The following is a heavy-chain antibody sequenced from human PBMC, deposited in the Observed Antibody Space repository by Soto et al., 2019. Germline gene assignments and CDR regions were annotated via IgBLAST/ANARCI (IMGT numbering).Heavy chain of an antibody. V-gene: IGHV1-3*04. D-gene: IGHD5-12*01. Sequence: QVQLVQSGAEVKKPGASVKVACKASGTTYTTYAIHWVRQAPGQGLEWMGWINTGNGNTRYSQRFQGRVTLTTDTSASTAYMDVSSLTSEDTAVYYCARAISGYVSWGQGTLITVSS. J-gene: IGHJ5*02. CDR3: ARAISGYVS. CDR2: INTGNGNT. CDR1: GTTYTTYA.